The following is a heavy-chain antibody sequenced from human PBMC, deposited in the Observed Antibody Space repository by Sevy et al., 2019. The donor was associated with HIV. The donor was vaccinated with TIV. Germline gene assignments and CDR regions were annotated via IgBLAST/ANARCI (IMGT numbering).Heavy chain of an antibody. CDR1: GGTFSSYA. D-gene: IGHD3-3*01. Sequence: ASVKVSCKASGGTFSSYAISWVRQAPGQGLEWMGGIIPIFGTANYAQTFQGRVTITADESTSTAYMELSSLRSEDTAVYYCASGQFLEGTNYGMDVWGQGTTVTVSS. V-gene: IGHV1-69*13. J-gene: IGHJ6*02. CDR3: ASGQFLEGTNYGMDV. CDR2: IIPIFGTA.